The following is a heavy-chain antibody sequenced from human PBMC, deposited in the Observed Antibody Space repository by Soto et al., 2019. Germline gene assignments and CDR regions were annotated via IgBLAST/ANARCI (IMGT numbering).Heavy chain of an antibody. CDR2: INHSGST. J-gene: IGHJ5*02. D-gene: IGHD6-13*01. V-gene: IGHV4-34*01. CDR3: ASRIAAAARNWFDP. CDR1: GGSFSGYY. Sequence: SETLSLTCAVYGGSFSGYYWSWIRQPPGKGLEWIGEINHSGSTNYNPSLKSRVDISVYTSKNQFSLKLSSVTAAGTAVYYCASRIAAAARNWFDPWGQGTLVTVSS.